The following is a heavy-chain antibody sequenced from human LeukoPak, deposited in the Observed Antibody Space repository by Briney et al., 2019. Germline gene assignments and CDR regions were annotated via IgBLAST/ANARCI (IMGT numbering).Heavy chain of an antibody. J-gene: IGHJ4*02. V-gene: IGHV3-15*07. D-gene: IGHD1-20*01. Sequence: GGSLRLSCAASGFTFTNAWMNWVRQAPGKGLEWVGRIKSKADGETIDYAAPVKGRFTFSRDDSKNMLYLQMNSLKSENTAVYYCSTLTSRGLSDSWGQGTLVTVSS. CDR1: GFTFTNAW. CDR2: IKSKADGETI. CDR3: STLTSRGLSDS.